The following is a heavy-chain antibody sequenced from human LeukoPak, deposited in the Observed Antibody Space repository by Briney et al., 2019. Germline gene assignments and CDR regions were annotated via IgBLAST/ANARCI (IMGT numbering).Heavy chain of an antibody. D-gene: IGHD3-22*01. CDR1: GVSISTYY. CDR3: ARDGEDSSGYYSKYYYYYYMDV. CDR2: IYYSGST. V-gene: IGHV4-59*01. Sequence: SETLSLTCTVSGVSISTYYWSWIRQPPGKGLEWIGYIYYSGSTNYNPSLKSRVTISVDTSKNQFSLKLSSVTAADTAVYYCARDGEDSSGYYSKYYYYYYMDVWGKGTTVTVSS. J-gene: IGHJ6*03.